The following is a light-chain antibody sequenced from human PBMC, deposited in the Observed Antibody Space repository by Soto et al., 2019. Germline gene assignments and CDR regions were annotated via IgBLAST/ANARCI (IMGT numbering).Light chain of an antibody. Sequence: LTQPPSVSGAPGQRVTISCTGSSSNIGAGYDVHWYQQLPGTAPKLLIYGNSNRPSGVPDRFSGSKSGTSASLAITGLQAEDEADYYCQSYDSSLSGSVVFGGGTKVTVL. V-gene: IGLV1-40*01. CDR2: GNS. CDR1: SSNIGAGYD. J-gene: IGLJ2*01. CDR3: QSYDSSLSGSVV.